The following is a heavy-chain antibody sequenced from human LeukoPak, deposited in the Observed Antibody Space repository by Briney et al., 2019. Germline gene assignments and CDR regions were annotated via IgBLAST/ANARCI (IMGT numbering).Heavy chain of an antibody. CDR1: GYTFTSYD. J-gene: IGHJ5*02. Sequence: ASVKVSCKASGYTFTSYDINWVRQATAQGIEWMGLINPNSGNKGYAQRFHGTVNITSNISISTAYMELSSLRSEGTAVYYCARGVAQKYCSSTSCSKGNWFDPWGQGTLVTVSS. V-gene: IGHV1-8*01. CDR2: INPNSGNK. D-gene: IGHD2-2*01. CDR3: ARGVAQKYCSSTSCSKGNWFDP.